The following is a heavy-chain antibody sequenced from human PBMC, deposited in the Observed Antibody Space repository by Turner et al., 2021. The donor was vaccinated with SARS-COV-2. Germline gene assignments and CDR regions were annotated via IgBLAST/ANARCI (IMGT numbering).Heavy chain of an antibody. CDR3: AKLSTS. CDR1: GYTFTDSY. Sequence: QVQLVQSGAEVKKPGASVKVSCKASGYTFTDSYIHWVRQHPGQGLESMGWINPKDGGTSYAEKYRGRLTMTSDTSSSTVYMELSSLRSDDTAIYYCAKLSTSWGRGTRVTVSA. D-gene: IGHD2-15*01. V-gene: IGHV1-2*02. CDR2: INPKDGGT. J-gene: IGHJ2*01.